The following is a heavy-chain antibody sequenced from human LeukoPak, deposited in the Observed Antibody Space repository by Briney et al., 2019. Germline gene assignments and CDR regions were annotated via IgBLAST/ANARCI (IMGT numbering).Heavy chain of an antibody. J-gene: IGHJ4*02. CDR2: IYHSGST. CDR1: GYSISSGYY. CDR3: ATSDYVGY. D-gene: IGHD1-14*01. Sequence: PSETLSLTCTVSGYSISSGYYWGWIRQPPGKGLEWIGSIYHSGSTYYNPSLKSRVTISVDTSKNQFSLKLSSVTAADTAVYYCATSDYVGYWGQGTLVTVSS. V-gene: IGHV4-38-2*02.